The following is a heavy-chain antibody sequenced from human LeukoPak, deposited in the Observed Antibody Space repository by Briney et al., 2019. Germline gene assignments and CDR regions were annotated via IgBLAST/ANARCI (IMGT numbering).Heavy chain of an antibody. CDR3: ARDGGVLLWFGELTDFDY. CDR2: ISGSGGST. CDR1: GFTSSSYA. D-gene: IGHD3-10*01. J-gene: IGHJ4*02. V-gene: IGHV3-23*01. Sequence: GGSLRLSCAASGFTSSSYAMSWVRQAPGKGLEWVSAISGSGGSTYYADSVKGRFTISRDNSKNTLYLQMNSLRAEDTAVYYCARDGGVLLWFGELTDFDYWGQGTLVTVSS.